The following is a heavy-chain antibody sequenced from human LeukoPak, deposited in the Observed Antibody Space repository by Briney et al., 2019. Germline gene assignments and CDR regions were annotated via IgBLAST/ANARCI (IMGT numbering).Heavy chain of an antibody. D-gene: IGHD2-2*01. CDR2: IYYSGST. J-gene: IGHJ5*02. Sequence: PSQTLSLTCTVSGGSISSGNYYWSWIRQPPGKGLGWIGYIYYSGSTYYNPSLKSRVTISVDTSKNQFSLKLSSVTAADTAVYYCAREGVVVPAAMNGFDPWGQGTLVTVSS. CDR3: AREGVVVPAAMNGFDP. CDR1: GGSISSGNYY. V-gene: IGHV4-30-4*01.